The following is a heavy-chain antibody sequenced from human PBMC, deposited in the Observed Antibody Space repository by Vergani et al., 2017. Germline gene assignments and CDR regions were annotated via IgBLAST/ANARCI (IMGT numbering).Heavy chain of an antibody. D-gene: IGHD6-6*01. CDR2: IYPGDSDT. CDR1: GYSFTSYW. Sequence: EVQLVQSGAEVKKPGESLKISCKGSGYSFTSYWIGWVRQMPGKGLEWMGIIYPGDSDTRYSPSFQGQVTISADKSISTAYLQWSSLKASDTAMYYCAKDKPSIAARTYYFDYWGQGTLVTVSS. J-gene: IGHJ4*02. CDR3: AKDKPSIAARTYYFDY. V-gene: IGHV5-51*01.